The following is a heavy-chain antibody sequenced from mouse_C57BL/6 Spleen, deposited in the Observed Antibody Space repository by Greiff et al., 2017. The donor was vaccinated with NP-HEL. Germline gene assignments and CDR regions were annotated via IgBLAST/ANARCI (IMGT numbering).Heavy chain of an antibody. CDR2: INPSNGGT. J-gene: IGHJ3*01. CDR1: GYTFTSYW. V-gene: IGHV1-53*01. CDR3: AREDYGSSLWFAY. Sequence: VQLQQPGTELVKPGASVKLSCKASGYTFTSYWMHWVKQRPGQGLEWIGNINPSNGGTNYNEKFKSKATLTVDKSSSTAYMQLSSLTSEDSAVYYCAREDYGSSLWFAYWGQGTLVTVSA. D-gene: IGHD1-1*01.